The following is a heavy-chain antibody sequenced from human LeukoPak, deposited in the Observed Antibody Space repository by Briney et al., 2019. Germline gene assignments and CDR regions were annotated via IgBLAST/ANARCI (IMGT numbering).Heavy chain of an antibody. D-gene: IGHD1-26*01. V-gene: IGHV3-9*01. CDR1: GFTFDDYA. CDR3: AKAGIVGAPTTYFDY. CDR2: ISWNSGSI. Sequence: PGGSLRLSCAASGFTFDDYAMHWVRQAPGKGLEWVSGISWNSGSIGYADSVKGRFTISRDNAKNSLYLQMNSLRAEDTALYYCAKAGIVGAPTTYFDYWGQGTLVTVSS. J-gene: IGHJ4*02.